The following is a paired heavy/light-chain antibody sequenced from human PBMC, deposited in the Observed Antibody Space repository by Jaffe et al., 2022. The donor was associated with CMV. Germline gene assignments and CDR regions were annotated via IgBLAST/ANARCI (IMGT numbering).Light chain of an antibody. V-gene: IGLV1-40*01. CDR1: SSNIGAGFN. J-gene: IGLJ2*01. CDR3: QSYDSSVSALV. CDR2: GDT. Sequence: QSVLTQPPSVSGAPGQGVTIFCTGNSSNIGAGFNVNWYQQFPGTAPKLLIYGDTNRPSGVPDRFSASKSGTSAFLAITGLQSEDETDYYCQSYDSSVSALVFGGGTKLTVL.
Heavy chain of an antibody. J-gene: IGHJ6*03. V-gene: IGHV4-59*02. CDR3: ARVLSTASRRLYFRHYMDV. CDR1: GASVSSYF. Sequence: QVQLQESGPGLVKPSETLSLTCSVSGASVSSYFWSWLRQSPERGLEWIAYVYNTGNQKTNPSFESRVTILVDASKNQVSLSLRTVTAADTAVYFCARVLSTASRRLYFRHYMDVWGRGTTVTVSS. CDR2: VYNTGNQ. D-gene: IGHD3-9*01.